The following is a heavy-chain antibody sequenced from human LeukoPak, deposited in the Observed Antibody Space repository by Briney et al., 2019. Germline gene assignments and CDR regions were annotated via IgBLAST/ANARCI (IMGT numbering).Heavy chain of an antibody. CDR2: INPNSDGT. CDR3: ATFSYSGSYRPDY. V-gene: IGHV1-2*06. D-gene: IGHD1-26*01. CDR1: GYTFTGYY. J-gene: IGHJ4*02. Sequence: ASVKVSCKASGYTFTGYYMHWVRQAPGQGLEWMGRINPNSDGTNYAQKFQGRVTMTRDASISTAYMELSRLRSDDTAVYYCATFSYSGSYRPDYWGQGTLVTVSS.